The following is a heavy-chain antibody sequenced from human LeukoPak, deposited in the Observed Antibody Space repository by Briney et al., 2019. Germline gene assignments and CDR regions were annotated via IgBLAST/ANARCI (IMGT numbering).Heavy chain of an antibody. J-gene: IGHJ4*02. CDR2: ISGNGGST. Sequence: PGGSLRLSCAASGFTVSSNHMSWVRQAPGKGLEWVSAISGNGGSTYSADSVKGRFTISRDNSKNTLYLQMNSLRAEDTALYYCAKQTAEGDYDFWSGYYGFDYWGQGTLVTVSS. CDR1: GFTVSSNH. D-gene: IGHD3-3*01. CDR3: AKQTAEGDYDFWSGYYGFDY. V-gene: IGHV3-23*01.